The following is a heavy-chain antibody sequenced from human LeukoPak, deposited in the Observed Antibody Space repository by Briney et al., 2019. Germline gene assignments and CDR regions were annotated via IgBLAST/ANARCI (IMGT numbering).Heavy chain of an antibody. Sequence: PSETLSLTCAVYGGSFSGYYWSWIRQPPGKGLEWIGEINHSGSTNYNPSLKSRVTISVDTSKNQFSLKLSSVTAADTAVYYCARGAGVQLWRHYYYYGMDVWGQGTTVTVSS. CDR1: GGSFSGYY. J-gene: IGHJ6*02. CDR2: INHSGST. V-gene: IGHV4-34*01. D-gene: IGHD5-18*01. CDR3: ARGAGVQLWRHYYYYGMDV.